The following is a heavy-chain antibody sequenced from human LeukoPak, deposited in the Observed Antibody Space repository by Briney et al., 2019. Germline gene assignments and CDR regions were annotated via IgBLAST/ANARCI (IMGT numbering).Heavy chain of an antibody. V-gene: IGHV3-21*01. CDR1: GFTVSSNS. Sequence: GGSLRLSCTVSGFTVSSNSMSWVRQAPGKGLEWVSSISSSSSYIYYADSVKGRFTISRDNAKNSLYLQMNSLRAEDTAVYYCARGTTGYSSGWLIDYWGQGTLVTVSS. CDR2: ISSSSSYI. CDR3: ARGTTGYSSGWLIDY. D-gene: IGHD6-19*01. J-gene: IGHJ4*02.